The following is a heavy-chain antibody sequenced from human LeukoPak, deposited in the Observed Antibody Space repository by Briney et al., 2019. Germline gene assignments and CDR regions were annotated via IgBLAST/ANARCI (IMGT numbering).Heavy chain of an antibody. V-gene: IGHV3-48*03. CDR1: GFTFSSYE. CDR3: ARVLRYCSGGNCYSGGLGYMDV. CDR2: ISSSGTTT. D-gene: IGHD2-15*01. J-gene: IGHJ6*03. Sequence: GGSLRLSCAASGFTFSSYEMNWVRQAPGKGLEWVSYISSSGTTTYYAASVKGRFTISRDNAKNSLYLQMNSLRAEDTAVYYCARVLRYCSGGNCYSGGLGYMDVWGKGTTVTISS.